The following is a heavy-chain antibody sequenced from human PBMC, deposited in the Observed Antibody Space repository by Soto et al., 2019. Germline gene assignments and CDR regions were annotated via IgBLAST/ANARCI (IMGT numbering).Heavy chain of an antibody. CDR3: ARDLGSYSSSWYWFDP. J-gene: IGHJ5*02. D-gene: IGHD6-13*01. Sequence: DSVKVSCKASGYTFTSYYMHWVRQAPGQGLEWMGIINPSGGSTSYAQKFQGRVTMTRDTSTSTVYMELSSLRSEDTAVYYCARDLGSYSSSWYWFDPWGQGTLVTVSS. V-gene: IGHV1-46*01. CDR1: GYTFTSYY. CDR2: INPSGGST.